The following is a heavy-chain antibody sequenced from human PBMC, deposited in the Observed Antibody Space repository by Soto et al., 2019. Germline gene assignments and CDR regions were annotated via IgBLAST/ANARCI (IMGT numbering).Heavy chain of an antibody. Sequence: ASVKVSCKASGYTFTSYGTSWVRQAPGQGLEWMGWISAYNGNTNYAQKLQGRVTMTTDTSTSTAYMELRSLRSDDTAVYYCARASSYYDILTGIGLLFDWGQGSLVTVSS. D-gene: IGHD3-9*01. J-gene: IGHJ4*02. CDR1: GYTFTSYG. CDR2: ISAYNGNT. V-gene: IGHV1-18*01. CDR3: ARASSYYDILTGIGLLFD.